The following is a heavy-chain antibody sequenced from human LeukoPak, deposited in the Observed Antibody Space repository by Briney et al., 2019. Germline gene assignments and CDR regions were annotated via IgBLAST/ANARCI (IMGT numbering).Heavy chain of an antibody. CDR3: ATTKQARRYFDY. J-gene: IGHJ4*02. V-gene: IGHV3-11*01. Sequence: GGSLRLSCAASGFTFSAYYMTWIRQAPGKGLEWLSYISCGAHTIYYADSVKGRFTISRDNSKNTLYLQMNSLRAEDTAVYYCATTKQARRYFDYWGQGTLVSVSS. CDR2: ISCGAHTI. CDR1: GFTFSAYY. D-gene: IGHD1-1*01.